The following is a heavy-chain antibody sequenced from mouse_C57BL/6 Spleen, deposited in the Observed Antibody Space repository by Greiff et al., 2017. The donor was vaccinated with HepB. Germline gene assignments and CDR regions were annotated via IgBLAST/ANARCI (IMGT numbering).Heavy chain of an antibody. J-gene: IGHJ4*01. V-gene: IGHV1-50*01. CDR3: ARWSYGSHYYAMDY. CDR2: IDPSDSYT. CDR1: GYTFTSYW. D-gene: IGHD1-1*01. Sequence: QVQLQQPGAELVKPGASVKLSCKASGYTFTSYWMQWVKQRPGQGLEWIGEIDPSDSYTNYNQKFKGKATLTVDTSSSTAYMQLSSLTSEDSAVYYCARWSYGSHYYAMDYWGQGTSVTVSS.